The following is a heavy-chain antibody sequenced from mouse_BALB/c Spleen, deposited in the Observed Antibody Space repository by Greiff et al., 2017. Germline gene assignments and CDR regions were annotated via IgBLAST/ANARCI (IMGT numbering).Heavy chain of an antibody. CDR1: GYTFTSYW. J-gene: IGHJ1*01. D-gene: IGHD2-1*01. CDR2: INPSTGYT. Sequence: QVQLQQSGAELAKPGASVKMSCKASGYTFTSYWMHWVKQRPGQGLEWIGYINPSTGYTEYNQKFKDKATLTADKSSSTAYMQLSSLTSEDSAVYYCARINYARGYFDVWGAGTTVTVSS. V-gene: IGHV1-7*01. CDR3: ARINYARGYFDV.